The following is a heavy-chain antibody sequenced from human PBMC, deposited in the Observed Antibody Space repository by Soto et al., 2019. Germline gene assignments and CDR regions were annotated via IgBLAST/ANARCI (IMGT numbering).Heavy chain of an antibody. J-gene: IGHJ4*02. CDR1: GGSISSGGYS. Sequence: SETLSLTCAVSGGSISSGGYSCSWIRQPPGKGLEWIGYIYHSGSTYYNPSLKSRVTISVDRSKSQFSLKLSSVTAADTAVYYCARATYYDNSGNYFLDQWGQGTLVTVSS. CDR2: IYHSGST. V-gene: IGHV4-30-2*01. D-gene: IGHD3-22*01. CDR3: ARATYYDNSGNYFLDQ.